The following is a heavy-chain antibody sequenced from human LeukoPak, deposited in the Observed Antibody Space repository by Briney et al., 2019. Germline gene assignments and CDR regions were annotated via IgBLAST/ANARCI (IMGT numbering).Heavy chain of an antibody. CDR2: IYPGDSDT. J-gene: IGHJ4*02. V-gene: IGHV5-51*01. Sequence: GXSLKISCKGSGYSFTSYWIGWVRQMPGKGLEWMGIIYPGDSDTRYSPSFQGQVTISADKSSSTAYLQWSSLKASDTAMYYCARRYCSGGNCYSGFDYWGQGTLVTVSS. D-gene: IGHD2-15*01. CDR3: ARRYCSGGNCYSGFDY. CDR1: GYSFTSYW.